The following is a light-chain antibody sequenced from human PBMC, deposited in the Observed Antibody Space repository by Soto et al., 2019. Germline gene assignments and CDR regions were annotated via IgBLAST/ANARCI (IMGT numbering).Light chain of an antibody. J-gene: IGKJ2*01. CDR1: QGIGND. V-gene: IGKV1-6*01. CDR3: LQDYNYPFT. Sequence: AIQMTQSPSSLSASVGDRVTITCRASQGIGNDLGWYQQKPGKAPKLLIYGVSSLETGVSSRFSGRGSGTGFTLTISSLQPEDFATYYCLQDYNYPFTFGQGTKVEIK. CDR2: GVS.